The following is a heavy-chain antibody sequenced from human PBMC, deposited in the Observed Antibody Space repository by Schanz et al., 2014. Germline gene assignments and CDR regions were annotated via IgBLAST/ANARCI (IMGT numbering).Heavy chain of an antibody. V-gene: IGHV3-23*05. CDR1: GFTFSSYA. J-gene: IGHJ6*03. Sequence: EVQLVESGGGLVQPGESLRLSCAGSGFTFSSYAMSWVRQTPGKGLEWVSTIYSSGSTYYADSVRGRFTISRDNSMNTVYLQMNSLRAEDTAVYYCARVDSGYSPAVTYYIDVWGKGTTVTVSS. D-gene: IGHD5-12*01. CDR2: IYSSGST. CDR3: ARVDSGYSPAVTYYIDV.